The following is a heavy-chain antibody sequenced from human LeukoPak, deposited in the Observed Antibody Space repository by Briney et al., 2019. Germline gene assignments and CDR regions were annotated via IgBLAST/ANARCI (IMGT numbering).Heavy chain of an antibody. CDR2: ISWNSGSI. CDR1: GFTFDDYA. CDR3: AKDFGYCSSTSCSGYFDY. J-gene: IGHJ4*02. V-gene: IGHV3-9*01. Sequence: TGGSLRLSCAASGFTFDDYAMHWVRQAPGKGLEWVSGISWNSGSIGYADSVKGRFTISRDNAKNSLYLQMDSLRAEDTALFYCAKDFGYCSSTSCSGYFDYWGQGTLVTVSS. D-gene: IGHD2-2*01.